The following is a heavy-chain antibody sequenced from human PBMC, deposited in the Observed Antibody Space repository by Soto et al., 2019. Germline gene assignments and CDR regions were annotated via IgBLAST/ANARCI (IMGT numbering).Heavy chain of an antibody. V-gene: IGHV1-18*01. J-gene: IGHJ4*02. D-gene: IGHD3-10*01. CDR3: ARGHASGQIDY. Sequence: GASVKVICKSSGYILISYGMLWVRQAPGQRLEWMGWISACNGNTNYAQKCQGRVTMTTDTSTSTAYMELRSLRSDDTAVYYCARGHASGQIDYWGQGTLVNAPQ. CDR1: GYILISYG. CDR2: ISACNGNT.